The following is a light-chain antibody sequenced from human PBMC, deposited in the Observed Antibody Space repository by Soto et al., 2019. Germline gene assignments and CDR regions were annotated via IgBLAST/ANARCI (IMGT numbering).Light chain of an antibody. V-gene: IGLV1-44*01. CDR3: ASWDASLNGWM. CDR2: SNN. CDR1: RSNIESNT. Sequence: QSVLTQPPSASGTPGQRVAISCSGSRSNIESNTVNWYQQLPGAAPQLLIFSNNQRPSGVPDRFSGSKSGTSASLAISGLQSEDEADYFCASWDASLNGWMFGGGTKLTVL. J-gene: IGLJ3*02.